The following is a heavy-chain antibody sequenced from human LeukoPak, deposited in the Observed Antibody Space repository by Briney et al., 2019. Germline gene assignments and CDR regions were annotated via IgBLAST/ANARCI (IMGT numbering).Heavy chain of an antibody. CDR1: EFTFSSYW. CDR2: IKYDGTQK. CDR3: ARVEGNGWSAY. J-gene: IGHJ4*02. Sequence: GGSLRLSCVTSEFTFSSYWMSWVRQAPGRGVEWVGHIKYDGTQKNYLDSVRGRFTVYRDNTNNSLYLHMSSLRFEDTAVYYCARVEGNGWSAYWGQGTLVTVSS. V-gene: IGHV3-7*04. D-gene: IGHD6-19*01.